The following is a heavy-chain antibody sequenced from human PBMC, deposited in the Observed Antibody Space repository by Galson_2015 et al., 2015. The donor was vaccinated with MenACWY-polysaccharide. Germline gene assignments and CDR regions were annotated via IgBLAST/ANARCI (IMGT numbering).Heavy chain of an antibody. Sequence: LRLSCAASGFSFSANGMSWVRQAPGRGLEWVSGSGSGGGLYYADSVKGRFTVSRDNSKNTLYLQMNNLRAEDTAVYYCAKVGPRSSWTMGIDYWGQGTLVTVSS. J-gene: IGHJ4*02. CDR3: AKVGPRSSWTMGIDY. CDR1: GFSFSANG. CDR2: SGSGGGL. D-gene: IGHD6-13*01. V-gene: IGHV3-23*01.